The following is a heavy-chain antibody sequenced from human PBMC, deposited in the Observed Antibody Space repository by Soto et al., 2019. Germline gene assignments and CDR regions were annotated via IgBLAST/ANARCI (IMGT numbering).Heavy chain of an antibody. Sequence: QVQLLESGPGLVKPSQTLSLTCTVSGGSISRSAFYWSWIRQRPGKGLEWITYIYGSGSSYYSPSLKSRATISVDTSKNQFSLKLSSVTAADTAMYYCARRSSLKDAFDIWGQGTMVTVSA. V-gene: IGHV4-31*03. J-gene: IGHJ3*02. CDR1: GGSISRSAFY. CDR3: ARRSSLKDAFDI. CDR2: IYGSGSS.